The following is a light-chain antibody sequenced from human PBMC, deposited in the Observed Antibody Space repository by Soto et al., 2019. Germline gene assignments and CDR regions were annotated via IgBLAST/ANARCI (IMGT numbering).Light chain of an antibody. J-gene: IGKJ2*01. CDR2: RAT. V-gene: IGKV3-15*01. Sequence: EIVMLQSPATLSLSPGERGTLSCRASQSVDSNLDWYQQKPGQPPILLIYRATARATGVQARFSGSGSGTDLTLTISSLQSDDFAVYYCQQYKNWPPTYTFGQGTKLEI. CDR3: QQYKNWPPTYT. CDR1: QSVDSN.